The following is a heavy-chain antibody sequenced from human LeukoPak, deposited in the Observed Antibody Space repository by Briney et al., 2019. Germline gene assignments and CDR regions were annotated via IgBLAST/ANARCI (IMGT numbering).Heavy chain of an antibody. Sequence: GGSLRLSCAASGLTFSSYSMNWVRQALGKGLEWVSSISSSSSYIYYADSVKGRFTISRDNAKNSLYLQMNSLRAEDTAVYYCARDVYQLPSYWGQGTLVTVSS. CDR2: ISSSSSYI. J-gene: IGHJ4*02. CDR3: ARDVYQLPSY. D-gene: IGHD2-2*01. CDR1: GLTFSSYS. V-gene: IGHV3-21*01.